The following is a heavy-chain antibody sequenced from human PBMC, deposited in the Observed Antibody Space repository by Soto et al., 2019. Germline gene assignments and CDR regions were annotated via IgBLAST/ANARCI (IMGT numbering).Heavy chain of an antibody. Sequence: GGSLRLSCAASGFPFSDSYMAWIRQAPGKGLEEIATISSTGSTPYYADSVKGRFTISRDNAQNSLYLEMNNLRAEDTAVYYCARGQQLVANWLDPWGQGILVTVSS. CDR3: ARGQQLVANWLDP. V-gene: IGHV3-11*01. D-gene: IGHD6-6*01. CDR1: GFPFSDSY. J-gene: IGHJ5*02. CDR2: ISSTGSTP.